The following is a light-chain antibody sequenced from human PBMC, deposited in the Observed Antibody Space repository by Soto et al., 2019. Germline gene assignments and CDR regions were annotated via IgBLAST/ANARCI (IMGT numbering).Light chain of an antibody. V-gene: IGLV2-14*01. CDR1: SSDVGDYDY. J-gene: IGLJ2*01. CDR3: SSYRSSNTLL. Sequence: QYALTQPASVSGSPGQSITISCTGTSSDVGDYDYVSWYQQYAGKAPKMMIYEVSNRPSGVSNRFSGSKSGNTASLTISGLQAEDEADYYCSSYRSSNTLLFGGGTKLTVL. CDR2: EVS.